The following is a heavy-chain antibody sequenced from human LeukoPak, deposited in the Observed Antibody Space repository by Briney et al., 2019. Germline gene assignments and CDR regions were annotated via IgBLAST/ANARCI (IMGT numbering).Heavy chain of an antibody. CDR1: GFAFSSYS. Sequence: GGSLRLSCAASGFAFSSYSMNWVRQAPGKGLEWVSYINISSYSTSYAGSVKGRFTISRDEPKKSLYLQMNSLRDEDTAIYYCARDYAWGFDYWGQGTLVTVSS. J-gene: IGHJ4*02. CDR2: INISSYST. D-gene: IGHD7-27*01. CDR3: ARDYAWGFDY. V-gene: IGHV3-48*02.